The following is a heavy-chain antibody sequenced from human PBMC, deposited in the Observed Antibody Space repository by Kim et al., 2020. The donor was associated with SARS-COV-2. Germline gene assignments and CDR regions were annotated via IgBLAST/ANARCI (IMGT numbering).Heavy chain of an antibody. CDR2: IYYSGST. V-gene: IGHV4-59*13. J-gene: IGHJ5*02. D-gene: IGHD1-7*01. CDR3: ARGVELIWHWFDP. Sequence: SETLSLTCTVSGGSISSYYWSWIRQPPGKGLEWIGYIYYSGSTNYNPSLKSRVTISVDTSKNQFSLKLSSVTAADTAVYYCARGVELIWHWFDPWGQGTLVTVSS. CDR1: GGSISSYY.